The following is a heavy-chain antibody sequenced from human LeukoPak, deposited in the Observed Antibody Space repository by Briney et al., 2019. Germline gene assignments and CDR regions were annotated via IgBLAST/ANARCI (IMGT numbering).Heavy chain of an antibody. CDR2: ISAYNGLT. CDR1: GYTFNNYG. V-gene: IGHV1-18*01. J-gene: IGHJ4*02. D-gene: IGHD3-22*01. CDR3: ARGPRYAYDCSALVLDS. Sequence: ASVKVSCKASGYTFNNYGVTWVRQAPGQGLEWMGRISAYNGLTNYARNLQDRVTMTTDTSTSTAYMELRRLRPSDTAVYYCARGPRYAYDCSALVLDSWGQGTLVTVSS.